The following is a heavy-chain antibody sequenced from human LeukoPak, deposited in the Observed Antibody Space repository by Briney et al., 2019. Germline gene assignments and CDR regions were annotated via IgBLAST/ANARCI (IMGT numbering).Heavy chain of an antibody. CDR3: ARALGNGYNYDY. CDR2: ISSSSSFI. CDR1: GFTFSTFT. Sequence: GGSLRLSCAASGFTFSTFTMNWVRQAPGQGLEWVSSISSSSSFIYYADSVKGRFTISRDNAKNSLYLQMNSLRAEDTAVYYCARALGNGYNYDYWGQGTLVTVSS. V-gene: IGHV3-21*01. J-gene: IGHJ4*02. D-gene: IGHD5-18*01.